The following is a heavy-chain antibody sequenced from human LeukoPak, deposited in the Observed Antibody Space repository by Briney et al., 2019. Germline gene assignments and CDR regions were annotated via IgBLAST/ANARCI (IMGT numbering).Heavy chain of an antibody. Sequence: PGGSLRLSCAASGVSFTKNYISWGRQAPGKRLEGVSYIYNGRSTYYADSVKGRFTISTDTSKNTLYLQMNSLRPEDTAVYYCAQTSGMGPAFDIWGQGTMVTVSS. D-gene: IGHD3-16*01. CDR3: AQTSGMGPAFDI. CDR2: IYNGRST. CDR1: GVSFTKNY. V-gene: IGHV3-66*02. J-gene: IGHJ3*02.